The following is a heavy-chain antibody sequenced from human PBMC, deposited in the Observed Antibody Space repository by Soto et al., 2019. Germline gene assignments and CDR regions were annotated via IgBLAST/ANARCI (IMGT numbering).Heavy chain of an antibody. CDR2: ISSSGTDI. CDR1: GFTFSSYS. D-gene: IGHD1-20*01. J-gene: IGHJ5*02. V-gene: IGHV3-21*01. CDR3: ASSSGIDWFAP. Sequence: EVQLVESGGGLVRPGGSLRLSCVASGFTFSSYSMNWVRQAPGKGLEWVSSISSSGTDIYYAESLKGRFTISRDNAKNSVSLQMTSLRAEDTAVYYCASSSGIDWFAPWGQGNLVTVAS.